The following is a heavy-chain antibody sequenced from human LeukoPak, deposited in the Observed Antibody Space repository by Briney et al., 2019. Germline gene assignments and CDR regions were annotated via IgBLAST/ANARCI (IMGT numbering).Heavy chain of an antibody. V-gene: IGHV3-53*01. D-gene: IGHD3-22*01. CDR2: IYSDNT. CDR3: AVIGYYYDSSGLDY. Sequence: GGSLRLSCTVSGFTVSSNSISSVRQAPGKGLEWDSFIYSDNTHYSDAVKHRFTISRDNARNTLYVQMNSLTAEDTAVYCCAVIGYYYDSSGLDYWGQGTLVTVSS. CDR1: GFTVSSNS. J-gene: IGHJ4*02.